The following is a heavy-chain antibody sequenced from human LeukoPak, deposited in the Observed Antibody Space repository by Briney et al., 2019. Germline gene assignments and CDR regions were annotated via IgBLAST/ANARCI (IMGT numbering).Heavy chain of an antibody. CDR2: ISGSGGTT. CDR1: GFSLSSYA. J-gene: IGHJ5*02. V-gene: IGHV3-23*01. CDR3: AKDRGNYYDTPRFDP. Sequence: GGSLRLSCAASGFSLSSYAMSWVRQAPGKGLEWVSSISGSGGTTYYADSVKGRFTISRDNSKNMLYPQVSSLRAEDTAIYYCAKDRGNYYDTPRFDPWGQGTLVTVSS. D-gene: IGHD3-22*01.